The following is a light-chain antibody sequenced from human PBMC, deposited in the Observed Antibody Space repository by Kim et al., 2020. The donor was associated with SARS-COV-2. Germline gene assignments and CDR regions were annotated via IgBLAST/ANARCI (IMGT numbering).Light chain of an antibody. CDR3: QQYKEWPPHT. Sequence: EIVMTQSPATLSVSPGERATLSCRASQSVSSSLVWYQQRTGQHPSLLIYGASTRATGIPARFSGSGSGTEFSLTISSLQSADFALYYCQQYKEWPPHTFGQGTKLEI. J-gene: IGKJ2*01. CDR1: QSVSSS. V-gene: IGKV3-15*01. CDR2: GAS.